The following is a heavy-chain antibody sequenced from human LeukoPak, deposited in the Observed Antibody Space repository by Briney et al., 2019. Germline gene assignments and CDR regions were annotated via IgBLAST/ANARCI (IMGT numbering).Heavy chain of an antibody. J-gene: IGHJ6*03. CDR2: INPNSGDT. Sequence: ASVKVSCKASGYTFTGYYVHWVRQAPGQGLERMGWINPNSGDTNYAQKFQGSVTMTRDTSIRTAYMELSRLRPDDAAVYYCARGGRGYCSSTSCHTGYYYYMDVWGKGTTVTVSS. CDR3: ARGGRGYCSSTSCHTGYYYYMDV. CDR1: GYTFTGYY. D-gene: IGHD2-2*02. V-gene: IGHV1-2*02.